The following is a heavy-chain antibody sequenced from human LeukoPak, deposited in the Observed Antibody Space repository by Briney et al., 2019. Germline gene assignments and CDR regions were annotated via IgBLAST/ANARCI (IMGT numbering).Heavy chain of an antibody. Sequence: GASVKVSCKASGYTFTNYGITWVRQAPGQGLEWMGWISAYNGNTNYAQKLQGRVTMTTDTSTSTSYMELRSLRSDDTAVYYCARDTITAPGNTFVHWGQGTLVTVSS. J-gene: IGHJ4*02. CDR2: ISAYNGNT. CDR3: ARDTITAPGNTFVH. V-gene: IGHV1-18*01. D-gene: IGHD6-13*01. CDR1: GYTFTNYG.